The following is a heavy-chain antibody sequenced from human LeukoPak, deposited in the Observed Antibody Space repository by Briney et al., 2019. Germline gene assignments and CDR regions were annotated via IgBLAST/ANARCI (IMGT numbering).Heavy chain of an antibody. Sequence: GGSLRLSCAASGFTFSSYGMHWVRQAPGKGLEYVSTISSNGGSTYYANSVKGRFTISRDNSKNTLYLQMGSLRDEDMAVYYCARALTFYYSDAFDIWGQGTMVTVSS. CDR2: ISSNGGST. CDR1: GFTFSSYG. D-gene: IGHD3-22*01. V-gene: IGHV3-64*01. J-gene: IGHJ3*02. CDR3: ARALTFYYSDAFDI.